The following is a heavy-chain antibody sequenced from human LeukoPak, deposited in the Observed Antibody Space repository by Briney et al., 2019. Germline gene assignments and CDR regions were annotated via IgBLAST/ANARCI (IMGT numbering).Heavy chain of an antibody. J-gene: IGHJ4*02. CDR2: MYPNSGNT. D-gene: IGHD2-21*01. V-gene: IGHV1-8*01. Sequence: GASVKVSCKAAGYTFTTYDINWGRQATGQGLEWVAWMYPNSGNTGYAQKFQGRVTMTRNTSISTAYMELSSLRSEDTAVYYCARVAGNCGGDCYRLVYWGQGTLVTVAS. CDR3: ARVAGNCGGDCYRLVY. CDR1: GYTFTTYD.